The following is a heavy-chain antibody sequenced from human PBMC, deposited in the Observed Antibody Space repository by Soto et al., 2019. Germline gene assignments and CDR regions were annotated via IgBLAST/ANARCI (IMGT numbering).Heavy chain of an antibody. V-gene: IGHV1-69*12. CDR1: GGTFSSYA. Sequence: QVQLVQSGAEVKKPGSSVKVSCKASGGTFSSYAISWVRQAPGQGLEWMGVIIPIFGTANYAQKFQGRVTITADESTSTAYMELSSLRSEDTAVYYCATSYLRYCSGGSCYSYFDYWGQGTLVTVSS. D-gene: IGHD2-15*01. CDR3: ATSYLRYCSGGSCYSYFDY. J-gene: IGHJ4*02. CDR2: IIPIFGTA.